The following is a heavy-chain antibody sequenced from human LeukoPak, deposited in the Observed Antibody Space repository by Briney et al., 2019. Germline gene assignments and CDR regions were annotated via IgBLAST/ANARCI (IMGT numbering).Heavy chain of an antibody. V-gene: IGHV1-2*02. CDR3: ASGIAAAHYYFDY. CDR1: GYTFTGYY. J-gene: IGHJ4*02. CDR2: INPNSGGT. Sequence: ASVKVSCKASGYTFTGYYMHWVRQAAGQGLEWMGWINPNSGGTNYAQKFQGRVTMTRDTSISTAYLELSRLRSDDTAVYYCASGIAAAHYYFDYWGQGTLVTVSS. D-gene: IGHD6-13*01.